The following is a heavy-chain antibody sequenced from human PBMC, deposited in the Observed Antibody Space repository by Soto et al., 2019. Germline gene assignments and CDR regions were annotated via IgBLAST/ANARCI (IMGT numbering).Heavy chain of an antibody. CDR1: GGYISSYY. CDR2: IYSSGST. V-gene: IGHV4-59*08. Sequence: SETLSLTCTVSGGYISSYYWSWIRQPPGKGLEWIGYIYSSGSTNYNPSLKSRVTISVDTSKIQFSLMLNSMTAADTSVYYCARHNYGSGSTYFDYWGQGTLVTVSS. J-gene: IGHJ4*02. D-gene: IGHD3-10*01. CDR3: ARHNYGSGSTYFDY.